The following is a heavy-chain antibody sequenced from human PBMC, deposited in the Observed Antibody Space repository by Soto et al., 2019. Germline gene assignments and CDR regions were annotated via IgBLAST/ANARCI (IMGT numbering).Heavy chain of an antibody. J-gene: IGHJ4*02. CDR1: GGSINTFY. V-gene: IGHV4-4*07. Sequence: PSETLSLTCTVSGGSINTFYWSWVRQPAGKGLEWIGRIFSSGSTSFNPSFESRVAMSVDTSKNHFSLNLSSVTAADMAVDYCAREGSYSAYNFAHGIQLWSFDFWGQGALVTVSS. CDR3: AREGSYSAYNFAHGIQLWSFDF. CDR2: IFSSGST. D-gene: IGHD5-12*01.